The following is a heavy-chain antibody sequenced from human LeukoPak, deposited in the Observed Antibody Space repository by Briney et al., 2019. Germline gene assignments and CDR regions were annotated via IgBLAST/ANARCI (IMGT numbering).Heavy chain of an antibody. D-gene: IGHD3-9*01. V-gene: IGHV3-30*02. CDR3: AKEYDILTGYYAFDI. CDR1: GITFSSYG. J-gene: IGHJ3*02. Sequence: SGGSLRLSCAASGITFSSYGMSWVRQAPGKGLEWVAFLRYDGSNKYYADSVKGRFTISRDNSKNTLYLQMNSLRAEDTAVYYCAKEYDILTGYYAFDIWGQGTMVTVSS. CDR2: LRYDGSNK.